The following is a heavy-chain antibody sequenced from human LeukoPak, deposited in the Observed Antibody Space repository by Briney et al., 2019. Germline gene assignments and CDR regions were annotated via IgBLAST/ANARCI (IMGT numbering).Heavy chain of an antibody. CDR1: GGSISSYY. V-gene: IGHV4-59*01. J-gene: IGHJ3*02. CDR3: ARDRQQLFPLAFDI. CDR2: IYYSGST. Sequence: PSETLSLTCTVSGGSISSYYWSWLRQPPGKGLEWIGYIYYSGSTNYNPSLKSRVTISVDTSKNQFSLKLSSVTAADTAVYYCARDRQQLFPLAFDIWGQGTMVTVSS. D-gene: IGHD6-13*01.